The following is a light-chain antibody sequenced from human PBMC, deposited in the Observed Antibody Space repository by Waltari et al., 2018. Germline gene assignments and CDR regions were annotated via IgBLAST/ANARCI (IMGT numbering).Light chain of an antibody. CDR1: QSIGTS. CDR2: GAS. Sequence: EIVMTQSPATLSVSPGDRATLTCRASQSIGTSLTWYQQRPGRAPSHLIYGASTRATGIPARFSGSGSGTEFSLTISSLQSEDFAVYYCLQYNNWPYTFGQGTRLEIK. J-gene: IGKJ2*01. V-gene: IGKV3-15*01. CDR3: LQYNNWPYT.